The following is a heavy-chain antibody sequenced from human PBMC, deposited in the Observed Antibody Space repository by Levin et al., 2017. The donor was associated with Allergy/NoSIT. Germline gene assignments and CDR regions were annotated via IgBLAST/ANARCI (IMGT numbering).Heavy chain of an antibody. J-gene: IGHJ4*02. D-gene: IGHD6-19*01. CDR2: IIPIFGTA. V-gene: IGHV1-69*13. CDR1: GGTFSSYA. CDR3: ARVPDPHSSEDYFDY. Sequence: SVKVSCKASGGTFSSYAISWVRQAPGQGLEWMGGIIPIFGTANYAQKFQGRVTITADESTSTAYMELSSLRSEDTAVYYCARVPDPHSSEDYFDYWGQGTLVTVSS.